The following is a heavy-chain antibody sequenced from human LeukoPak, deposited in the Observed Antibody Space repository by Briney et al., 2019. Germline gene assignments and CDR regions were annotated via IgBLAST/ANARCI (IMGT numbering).Heavy chain of an antibody. CDR2: ISYDGSNK. CDR3: ARGPIVGATSYFDY. J-gene: IGHJ4*02. V-gene: IGHV3-30-3*01. D-gene: IGHD1-26*01. CDR1: GFTFSSYA. Sequence: GESLRLSCAASGFTFSSYAMHWVRQAPGKGLEWVAVISYDGSNKYYADSVKGRFTISRDNSKNTLYLQMNSLRAEDTAVYYCARGPIVGATSYFDYWGQGTLVTVSS.